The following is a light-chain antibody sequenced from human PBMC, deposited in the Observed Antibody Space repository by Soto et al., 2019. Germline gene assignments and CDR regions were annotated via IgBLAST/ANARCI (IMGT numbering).Light chain of an antibody. CDR3: QQYNDWPPWT. J-gene: IGKJ1*01. Sequence: EIVLTQSPGTLSLSPGEEATLSCRASQSVSSSLAWYQQKPGQAPRLLIYGASTRATGIPARFSGSGSGTEFTLTISSLQSEDFAVYYCQQYNDWPPWTFGQGTKVDIK. CDR2: GAS. CDR1: QSVSSS. V-gene: IGKV3-15*01.